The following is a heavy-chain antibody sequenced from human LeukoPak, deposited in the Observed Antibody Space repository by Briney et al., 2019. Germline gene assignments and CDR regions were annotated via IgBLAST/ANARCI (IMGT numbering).Heavy chain of an antibody. D-gene: IGHD5-18*01. Sequence: ASVKVSCKASGGTFSSYAISWVRQAPGQGLEWMGRIIPILGIANYAQKFQGRVTITADKSTSTAYMELSSLRSEDTAVYYCARGRELNTAMVWGFDYWGQGTLVTVSS. V-gene: IGHV1-69*04. J-gene: IGHJ4*02. CDR3: ARGRELNTAMVWGFDY. CDR1: GGTFSSYA. CDR2: IIPILGIA.